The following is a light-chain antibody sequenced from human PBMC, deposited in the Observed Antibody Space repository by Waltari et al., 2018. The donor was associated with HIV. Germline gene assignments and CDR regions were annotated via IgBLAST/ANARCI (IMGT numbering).Light chain of an antibody. V-gene: IGLV3-25*03. CDR1: ALSKQY. CDR2: KDS. Sequence: RLTCSGDALSKQYAYWYQQKPGQAPMLVIYKDSERPSGIPERFSGSSSGTTVTLTISGVQAEDEADYYCQSPDSSGTYVGFGGGTKLTV. J-gene: IGLJ2*01. CDR3: QSPDSSGTYVG.